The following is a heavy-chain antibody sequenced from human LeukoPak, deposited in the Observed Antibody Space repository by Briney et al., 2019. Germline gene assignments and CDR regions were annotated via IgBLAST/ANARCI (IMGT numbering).Heavy chain of an antibody. D-gene: IGHD3-9*01. J-gene: IGHJ3*01. CDR1: GGSFSGYY. CDR3: ARHAGYFDWYDAFDF. Sequence: PSETLSLTCAVYGGSFSGYYWSWIRQPPGKGLEWIGEINHSGSTNYNPSLKSRVTISVDTSKNQFSLKLSSVTAADTAVYYCARHAGYFDWYDAFDFWGQGTMVTVSS. V-gene: IGHV4-34*01. CDR2: INHSGST.